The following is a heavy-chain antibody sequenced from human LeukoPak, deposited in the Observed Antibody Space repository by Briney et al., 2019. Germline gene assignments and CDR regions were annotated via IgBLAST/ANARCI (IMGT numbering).Heavy chain of an antibody. CDR2: IYYSGST. D-gene: IGHD2-2*01. V-gene: IGHV4-31*03. CDR3: AGAYYYREEYQLLP. Sequence: PSETLSLTCTVSGGSISSGGYYWSWIRQHPGKGLEWIGYIYYSGSTYYNPSLKSRVTISVDTSKNQFSLKLSSVTAADTAVYYCAGAYYYREEYQLLPWGQGTLVTVSS. CDR1: GGSISSGGYY. J-gene: IGHJ5*02.